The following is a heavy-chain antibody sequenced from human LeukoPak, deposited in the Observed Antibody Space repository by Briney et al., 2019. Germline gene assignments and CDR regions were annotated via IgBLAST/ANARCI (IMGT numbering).Heavy chain of an antibody. V-gene: IGHV4-34*01. CDR1: GGSFSGYY. CDR2: VNLSGST. Sequence: SETLSLTCALYGGSFSGYYWSWIRQPPGKGLEGVGEVNLSGSTNYNPSLKSRVTISVDTSKNQFSLKLSSVTAADTAVYYCARGKGVVVPAAIRYYYYGMDVWGKGTTVTVSS. J-gene: IGHJ6*04. CDR3: ARGKGVVVPAAIRYYYYGMDV. D-gene: IGHD2-2*02.